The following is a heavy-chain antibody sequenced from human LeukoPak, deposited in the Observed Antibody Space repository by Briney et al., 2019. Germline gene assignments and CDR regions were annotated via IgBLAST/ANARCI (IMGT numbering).Heavy chain of an antibody. J-gene: IGHJ4*02. Sequence: GGSLRLSCAASGFTFSSYGMHGVRQAPGKGREWVAVIWYDGSNKYYADAVKGRFTISRDNSKNTLYLQMNSLRAEDTAVYYCAKDSSRSLDYWGQGTLVTVSS. D-gene: IGHD6-13*01. V-gene: IGHV3-33*06. CDR1: GFTFSSYG. CDR3: AKDSSRSLDY. CDR2: IWYDGSNK.